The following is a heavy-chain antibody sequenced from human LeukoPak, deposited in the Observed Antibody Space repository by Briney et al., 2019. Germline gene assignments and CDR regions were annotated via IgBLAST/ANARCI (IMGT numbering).Heavy chain of an antibody. CDR2: IRSKANSYAT. V-gene: IGHV3-73*01. CDR3: TEPDFDF. J-gene: IGHJ4*02. CDR1: GFTFSGSA. Sequence: GGSLKLSCAASGFTFSGSAMHWVRQASGKGPEWVGRIRSKANSYATAYAASVKGRFTISRDDSKNTAYLQMNSLKTEDTAVYYCTEPDFDFWGQGTLVTVSS.